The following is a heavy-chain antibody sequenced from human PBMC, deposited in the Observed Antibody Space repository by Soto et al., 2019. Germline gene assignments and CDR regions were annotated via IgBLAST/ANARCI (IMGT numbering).Heavy chain of an antibody. CDR1: GFTFRSFG. CDR3: AIFRYSSSVLNLFYP. V-gene: IGHV3-33*01. CDR2: IWYDGSNK. J-gene: IGHJ5*02. Sequence: GGSLRLSCEASGFTFRSFGMHWVRQAPGKGLEWVAIIWYDGSNKYYADSVKGRFTISRDNSKNTLYLQMNSLRVEDTAVYYCAIFRYSSSVLNLFYPWGQGSLVPGSS. D-gene: IGHD6-13*01.